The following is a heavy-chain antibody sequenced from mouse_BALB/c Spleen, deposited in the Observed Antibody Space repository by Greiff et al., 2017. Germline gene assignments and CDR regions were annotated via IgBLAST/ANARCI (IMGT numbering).Heavy chain of an antibody. V-gene: IGHV2-9*02. Sequence: VQGVESGPGLVAPSQSLSITCTVSGFSLTSYGVHWVRQPPGKGLEWLGVIWAGGSTNYNSALMSRLSISKDNSKSQVFLKMNSLQTDDTAMYYCARGGVTTVGFAYWGQGTLVTVSA. CDR2: IWAGGST. D-gene: IGHD1-1*01. CDR1: GFSLTSYG. J-gene: IGHJ3*01. CDR3: ARGGVTTVGFAY.